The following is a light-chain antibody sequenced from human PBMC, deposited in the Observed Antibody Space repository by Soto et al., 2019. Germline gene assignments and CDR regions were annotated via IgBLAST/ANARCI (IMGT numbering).Light chain of an antibody. J-gene: IGKJ1*01. V-gene: IGKV3-15*01. CDR2: RAS. Sequence: EIVMTQSPATMSVSPGERATLSCRASQSVSSNLAWYQQKPGQAHRLLIYRASTRATGIPARFSGSRSGTEFTLTISSLQSEDFAVYYWQQDNNWPQAFGQGTKVE. CDR1: QSVSSN. CDR3: QQDNNWPQA.